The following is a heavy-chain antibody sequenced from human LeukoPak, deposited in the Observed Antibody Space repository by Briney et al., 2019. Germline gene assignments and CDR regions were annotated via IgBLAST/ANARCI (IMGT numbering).Heavy chain of an antibody. CDR2: VSASGTTT. CDR3: AKELTHPGFYDSSGYYGY. D-gene: IGHD3-22*01. Sequence: SGGSLRLSCAASGFTFSNYAMSWVRQAPGKGLEWVSAVSASGTTTYYADSLKGRFTISRDTSKNTLYLQMNNLRAEDTAVYYCAKELTHPGFYDSSGYYGYWGQGTLVTVSS. J-gene: IGHJ4*02. V-gene: IGHV3-23*01. CDR1: GFTFSNYA.